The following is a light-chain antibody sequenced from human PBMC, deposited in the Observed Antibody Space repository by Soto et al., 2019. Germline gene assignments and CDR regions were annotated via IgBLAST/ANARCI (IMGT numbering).Light chain of an antibody. CDR2: KNS. Sequence: QSVLTQPPSASGTPGQRVTFSCSGSSSNIGSHTVNWYRQVPGTAPRLLMYKNSQRPPGVPDRFSGSKSGTSASLAISGLQSEDEATYYCATWDGSLNSWVFGGGTKVTVL. J-gene: IGLJ3*02. V-gene: IGLV1-44*01. CDR3: ATWDGSLNSWV. CDR1: SSNIGSHT.